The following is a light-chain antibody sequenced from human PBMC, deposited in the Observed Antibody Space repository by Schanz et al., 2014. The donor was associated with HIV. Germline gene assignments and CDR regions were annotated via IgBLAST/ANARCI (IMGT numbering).Light chain of an antibody. J-gene: IGKJ2*01. CDR3: QQSYSATPYT. V-gene: IGKV1-5*03. CDR2: KSS. CDR1: QSISSW. Sequence: DIQMTQSPSTLSASVGDSITITCRASQSISSWLAWYQQKPGRAPKLLIYKSSSLEVGVPSRFSGSGSGTEFTLTITSLQFDDFATYYCQQSYSATPYTFGQGTRLEIK.